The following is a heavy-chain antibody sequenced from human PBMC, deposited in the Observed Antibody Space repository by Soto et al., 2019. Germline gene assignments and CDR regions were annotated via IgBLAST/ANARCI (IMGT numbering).Heavy chain of an antibody. Sequence: ASVKVSRKTSGYTFSNYFVLWVRQAPGQALEWMVTINPGNRITTYALKFQGRVAITRDTSTSTVYLELSSLRSEDTAIYSGARHPNCYEFWGGSQYYHGIESWRQGNT. CDR3: ARHPNCYEFWGGSQYYHGIES. J-gene: IGHJ6*01. CDR2: INPGNRIT. V-gene: IGHV1-46*01. CDR1: GYTFSNYF. D-gene: IGHD3-16*01.